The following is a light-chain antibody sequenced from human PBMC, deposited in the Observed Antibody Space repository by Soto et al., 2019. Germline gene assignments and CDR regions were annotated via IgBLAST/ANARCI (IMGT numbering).Light chain of an antibody. V-gene: IGKV1-12*01. CDR3: KQADSFPLT. Sequence: DIQMTQSPSSVSASVGDRVTITCRASQGIDIWLAWYQQKPGKAPKLLIYASSSLQSGVPSRFSCSRYATDFPLTISRLQPEDFTTYYCKQADSFPLTFGGGSKVDIK. CDR2: ASS. CDR1: QGIDIW. J-gene: IGKJ4*01.